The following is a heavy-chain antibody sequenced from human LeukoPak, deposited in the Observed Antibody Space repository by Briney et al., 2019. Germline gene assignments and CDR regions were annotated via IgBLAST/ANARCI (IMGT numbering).Heavy chain of an antibody. CDR2: IKSKTDGGTT. Sequence: GGSLRLSCAASGFTFTNAWMNWVRQAPGKGLEWVGRIKSKTDGGTTDYAAPVKGRFTISRDDSKNTLYLQMNSLKTEDTAVYYCTTPSQLMPYYWYFDLWGRGALVTVSS. J-gene: IGHJ2*01. CDR3: TTPSQLMPYYWYFDL. D-gene: IGHD2-8*01. CDR1: GFTFTNAW. V-gene: IGHV3-15*07.